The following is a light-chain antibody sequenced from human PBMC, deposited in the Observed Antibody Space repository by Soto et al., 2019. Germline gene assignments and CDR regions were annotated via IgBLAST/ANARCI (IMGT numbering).Light chain of an antibody. CDR3: CSYTTSNTQV. Sequence: QSVLTQPASVSGSPGQSITISCTGTSSDVGGYNYVSWYQQHPGKAPKLMIYDVSDRPSGVSNRFSGSKSGNTASLTISGLHAEDEADYYCCSYTTSNTQVFGGGTKLTVL. J-gene: IGLJ2*01. CDR1: SSDVGGYNY. V-gene: IGLV2-14*03. CDR2: DVS.